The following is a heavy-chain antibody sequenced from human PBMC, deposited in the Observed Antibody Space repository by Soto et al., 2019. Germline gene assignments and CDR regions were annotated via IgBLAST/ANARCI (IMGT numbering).Heavy chain of an antibody. CDR3: AKDRPRYSSSWSHPKTQNWFDP. Sequence: PGGSLRLSCAASGFTFSSYAMSWVRQAPGKGLEWVSAISGSGGSTYYADSVKGRSTISRDNSKNTLYLQMNSLRSEVTAVYYCAKDRPRYSSSWSHPKTQNWFDPWGQGTLVTVSS. D-gene: IGHD6-13*01. J-gene: IGHJ5*02. CDR2: ISGSGGST. V-gene: IGHV3-23*01. CDR1: GFTFSSYA.